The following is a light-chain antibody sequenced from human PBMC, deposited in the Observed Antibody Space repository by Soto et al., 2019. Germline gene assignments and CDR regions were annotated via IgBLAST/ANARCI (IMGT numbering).Light chain of an antibody. CDR3: QQYGGSPRIT. V-gene: IGKV3-20*01. CDR2: GAS. Sequence: DIVVTQSPATLSVSPGDRATLSCRASQSVSSSYLAWYQQKPGQAPRLLIYGASSRATGIPDRFSGSGSGTDFTLIINRLEPEDVAIYYCQQYGGSPRITFGQGTRLEIK. J-gene: IGKJ5*01. CDR1: QSVSSSY.